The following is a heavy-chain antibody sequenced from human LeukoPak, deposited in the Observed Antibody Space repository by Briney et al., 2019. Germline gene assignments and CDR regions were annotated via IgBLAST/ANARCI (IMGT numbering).Heavy chain of an antibody. CDR2: IYYSGST. D-gene: IGHD6-13*01. V-gene: IGHV4-39*07. Sequence: SEALSLTCTVSGDSITSSSYYWGWIRQPPGKGLEWIGSIYYSGSTYYNPSLKSRVTISVDTSKNQFSLRLSSVTAADTAVYYCARASLYSSTKFDYWGQGTLVTVSS. CDR1: GDSITSSSYY. CDR3: ARASLYSSTKFDY. J-gene: IGHJ4*02.